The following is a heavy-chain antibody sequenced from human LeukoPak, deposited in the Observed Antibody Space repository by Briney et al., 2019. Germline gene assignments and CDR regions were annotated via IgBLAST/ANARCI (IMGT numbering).Heavy chain of an antibody. CDR3: ARGYSGSYRNDY. Sequence: ASVKVSCKASGYTFTSYYMHWVRQAPGQGLEWMGWINPNSGGTNYAQKFQGRVTMTRDTSISTAYMELSRLRSDDTAVYYCARGYSGSYRNDYWGQGTLVTVSS. J-gene: IGHJ4*02. V-gene: IGHV1-2*02. CDR1: GYTFTSYY. D-gene: IGHD1-26*01. CDR2: INPNSGGT.